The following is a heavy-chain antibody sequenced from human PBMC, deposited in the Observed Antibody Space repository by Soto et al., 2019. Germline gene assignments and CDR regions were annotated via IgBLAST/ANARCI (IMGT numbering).Heavy chain of an antibody. CDR3: ARDPTGPVPFDR. CDR2: IYDNGGTT. D-gene: IGHD3-9*01. J-gene: IGHJ5*02. Sequence: NPSETLSLTCTVSGDSISSGGYYWSWIRQHPGKGLEWIGYIYDNGGTTNYNPSLKSRVTISADMSKNQFFLEMTSVTAADTAIYYCARDPTGPVPFDRWGQGSLVTVSS. CDR1: GDSISSGGYY. V-gene: IGHV4-61*08.